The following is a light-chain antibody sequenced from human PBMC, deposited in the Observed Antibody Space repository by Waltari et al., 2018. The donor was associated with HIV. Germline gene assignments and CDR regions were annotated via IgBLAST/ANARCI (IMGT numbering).Light chain of an antibody. J-gene: IGLJ3*02. CDR3: SSYAGNYTWV. CDR2: DVN. Sequence: QSALTPPRSVSGSPGQSVTISCTGTSSDVGGYNYVSWYQQHPGKAPKVIIYDVNKRPSGVPARFSGSKSGNTASLTISGLQADDEPDYYCSSYAGNYTWVFGGGTKLTVL. CDR1: SSDVGGYNY. V-gene: IGLV2-11*01.